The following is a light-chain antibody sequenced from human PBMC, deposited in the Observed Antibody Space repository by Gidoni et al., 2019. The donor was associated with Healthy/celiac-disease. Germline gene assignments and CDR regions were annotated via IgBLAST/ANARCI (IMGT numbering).Light chain of an antibody. CDR2: GAS. CDR1: QSVSSSY. V-gene: IGKV3-20*01. Sequence: IVLPQSPGTLSLSPGERATLSCRASQSVSSSYLAWYQQKTGQAPRLLIYGASSRATGIPDRFSGSGSGTDFTLTISRLEPEDFAVYYCQQYGSSPPAFGQGTKLEIK. J-gene: IGKJ2*01. CDR3: QQYGSSPPA.